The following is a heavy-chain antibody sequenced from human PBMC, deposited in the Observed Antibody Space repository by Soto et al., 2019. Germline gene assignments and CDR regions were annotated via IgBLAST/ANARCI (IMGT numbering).Heavy chain of an antibody. CDR3: AKWSYLDY. Sequence: DVRLAESGGGVVQPGGSLRLSCTTSGFSFASFAMTWVRQAPGKGLEWVATISGSEGKTYYADSVKGRFSISRDTSRNTLYLQMNSLRADDTSIYYCAKWSYLDYWGQGTRVTVSS. D-gene: IGHD3-3*01. V-gene: IGHV3-23*04. CDR2: ISGSEGKT. J-gene: IGHJ4*02. CDR1: GFSFASFA.